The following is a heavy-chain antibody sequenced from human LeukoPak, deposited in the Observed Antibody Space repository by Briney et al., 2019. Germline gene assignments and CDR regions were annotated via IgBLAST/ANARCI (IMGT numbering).Heavy chain of an antibody. D-gene: IGHD6-13*01. CDR2: IYSGGST. Sequence: GGSLRLSCAASGFTVSSNYMSWVRQAPGKGLEWVSVIYSGGSTYYADSVKGRFTISRDNSKNTLYLQMNSLRAEDTAVYYCAKELYSSSWYPVGLDYWGQGTLVTVSS. V-gene: IGHV3-53*05. CDR3: AKELYSSSWYPVGLDY. CDR1: GFTVSSNY. J-gene: IGHJ4*02.